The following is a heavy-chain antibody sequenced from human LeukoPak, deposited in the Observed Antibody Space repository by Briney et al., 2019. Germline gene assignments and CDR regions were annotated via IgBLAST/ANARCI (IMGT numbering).Heavy chain of an antibody. CDR1: GGSFSGYY. Sequence: PSETLSLTCAVYGGSFSGYYWSWIRQPPGKGLEWIGEINHSGSTNYNPSLKSRVTISADTSKNQFSLKLSSVTAADTAVYYCARDSLSSSDIWGQGTMVTVSS. J-gene: IGHJ3*02. CDR2: INHSGST. V-gene: IGHV4-34*01. D-gene: IGHD6-6*01. CDR3: ARDSLSSSDI.